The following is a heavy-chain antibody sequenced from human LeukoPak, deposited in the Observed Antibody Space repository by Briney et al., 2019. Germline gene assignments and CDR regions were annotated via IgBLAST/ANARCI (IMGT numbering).Heavy chain of an antibody. CDR3: ARDPYCSGGSCYPFDY. Sequence: ASETLSLTRTVSGYSISSGYFWGWIRQPPGKGLEWIGSMYHSGSIYHNPSLKSRVTISLDTSRNQFSLKLYSVTAADTAVYHCARDPYCSGGSCYPFDYWGQGTLVTVSS. CDR2: MYHSGSI. D-gene: IGHD2-15*01. V-gene: IGHV4-38-2*02. CDR1: GYSISSGYF. J-gene: IGHJ4*02.